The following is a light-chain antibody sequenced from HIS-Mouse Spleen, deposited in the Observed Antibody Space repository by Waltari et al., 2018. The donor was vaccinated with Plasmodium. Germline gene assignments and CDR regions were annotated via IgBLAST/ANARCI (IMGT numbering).Light chain of an antibody. CDR2: GAS. J-gene: IGKJ3*01. Sequence: EIVMTQSPATPSVSPGERATLSCRASQSVSSNLAWYQQKPGHAPRLLLSGASTRATGIPARFRGSGSETEFTLTISRLQSEDFEVYYCQQYNNWSFTVGPGTKVDIK. CDR3: QQYNNWSFT. V-gene: IGKV3-15*01. CDR1: QSVSSN.